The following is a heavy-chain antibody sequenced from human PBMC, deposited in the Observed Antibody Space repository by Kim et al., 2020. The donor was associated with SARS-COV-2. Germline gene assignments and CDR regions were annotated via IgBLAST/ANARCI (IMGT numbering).Heavy chain of an antibody. CDR3: ARHLSVRAVFDY. J-gene: IGHJ4*02. D-gene: IGHD3-10*01. Sequence: TTNPTPRRPFTMSADTSKNQFSLRLSSVTAADTAVYYCARHLSVRAVFDYWGQGILVTVSA. V-gene: IGHV4-59*08.